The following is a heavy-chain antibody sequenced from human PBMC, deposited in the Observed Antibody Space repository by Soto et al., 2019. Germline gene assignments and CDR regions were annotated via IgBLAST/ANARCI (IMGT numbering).Heavy chain of an antibody. Sequence: QITLKESGPTLVKPTQTLTLTCTFSGFSLTTYGVGVGWVRQPPEKALEWLALIYWDDDKRYSPSLQTRLTITKDTSKNHVVLTMTHMDPVDTATYYCAHRLTLNSDWNYGRFDYWGQGTLVTVSS. J-gene: IGHJ4*02. CDR3: AHRLTLNSDWNYGRFDY. D-gene: IGHD1-7*01. CDR2: IYWDDDK. CDR1: GFSLTTYGVG. V-gene: IGHV2-5*02.